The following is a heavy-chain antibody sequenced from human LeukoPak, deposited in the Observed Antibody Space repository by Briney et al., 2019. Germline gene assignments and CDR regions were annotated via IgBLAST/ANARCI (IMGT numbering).Heavy chain of an antibody. D-gene: IGHD6-13*01. CDR3: ARESAAGTCDY. J-gene: IGHJ4*02. V-gene: IGHV3-33*08. Sequence: GGSLRLSCAASGFTFSSYAMNWVRQAPGKGLEWVAVLWYDGNNRYYADSVKGRFTISRDNSKNTLYLQMNSLRAEDTAVYYCARESAAGTCDYWGQGTLVTVSS. CDR2: LWYDGNNR. CDR1: GFTFSSYA.